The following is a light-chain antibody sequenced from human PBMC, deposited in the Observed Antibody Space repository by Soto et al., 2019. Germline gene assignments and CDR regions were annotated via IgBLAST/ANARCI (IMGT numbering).Light chain of an antibody. Sequence: QSVLTQPPSASGTPGQSVTISCSGSYSNIGTNDVCWYQQLPGSAPKLIVYKIKVRPSGVSDRFSGSRSGTSASLTIRGLQSDDEADYFCEVWDDSLNGRVFGGGTQLTVL. J-gene: IGLJ3*02. CDR1: YSNIGTND. V-gene: IGLV1-44*01. CDR2: KIK. CDR3: EVWDDSLNGRV.